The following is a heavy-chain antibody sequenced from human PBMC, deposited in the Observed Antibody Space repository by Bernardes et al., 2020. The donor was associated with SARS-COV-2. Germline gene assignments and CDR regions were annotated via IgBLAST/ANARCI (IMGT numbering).Heavy chain of an antibody. CDR1: GFTFSRHN. V-gene: IGHV3-48*01. CDR3: ARVLLSRFDP. Sequence: GSLRPSCAASGFTFSRHNMHWVRQAPGKGLEWLSYISCSGYSKYYADSVKGRFTISRDNAKASLYLQMNSLRAEDTAIYYCARVLLSRFDPWGQGTLVTVSS. J-gene: IGHJ5*02. CDR2: ISCSGYSK.